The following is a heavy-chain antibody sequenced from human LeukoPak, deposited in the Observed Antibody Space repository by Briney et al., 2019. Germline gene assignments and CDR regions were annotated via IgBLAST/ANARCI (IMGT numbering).Heavy chain of an antibody. CDR1: RFTFSDYY. J-gene: IGHJ4*02. D-gene: IGHD3-9*01. V-gene: IGHV3-7*03. CDR2: IKEDGSEK. CDR3: AKDLGDYNAPGGY. Sequence: GGSLRLSCAASRFTFSDYYMTWVRQAPGRGLEWVANIKEDGSEKNYVDSVKGRFTISRDNSKNTLYLQMNSLRAEDTAVYYCAKDLGDYNAPGGYWGQGTLVTVPS.